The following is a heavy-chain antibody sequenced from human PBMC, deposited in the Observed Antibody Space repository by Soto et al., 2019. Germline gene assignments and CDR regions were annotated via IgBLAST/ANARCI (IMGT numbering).Heavy chain of an antibody. CDR1: GYTFTSYG. J-gene: IGHJ6*02. D-gene: IGHD6-13*01. CDR3: ARDSLNLIAAAGYYYYYYGMDV. CDR2: ISAYNGNT. Sequence: ASVKVSCKASGYTFTSYGISWARQAPGQGLEWMGWISAYNGNTNYAQKLQGRVTMTTDTSTSTAYMELRSLRSDDTAVYYCARDSLNLIAAAGYYYYYYGMDVWGQGTTVTVSS. V-gene: IGHV1-18*01.